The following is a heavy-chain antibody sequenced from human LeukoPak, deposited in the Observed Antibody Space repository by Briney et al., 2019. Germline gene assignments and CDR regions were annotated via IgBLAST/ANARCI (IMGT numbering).Heavy chain of an antibody. CDR2: IQDDASEK. J-gene: IGHJ4*02. V-gene: IGHV3-33*05. D-gene: IGHD1-7*01. Sequence: PRRCLSLSCAASGFTLTVSTSGMHCVRPPPSNGLEWGAFIQDDASEKSYAASVKRRCTTSRDNSKNTVYLQMNSLRVEDTAVYYCAREGGTVEIGEFDYWGQGTLVTVSS. CDR3: AREGGTVEIGEFDY. CDR1: GFTLTVSTSG.